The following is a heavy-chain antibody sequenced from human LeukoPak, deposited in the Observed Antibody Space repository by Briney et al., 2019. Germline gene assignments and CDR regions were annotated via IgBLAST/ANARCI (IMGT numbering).Heavy chain of an antibody. CDR2: ITGTGGTT. CDR3: ANEREARRFDY. Sequence: GGSLRLSCVASGFALSNFALTWVRQAPGKGLEWVSAITGTGGTTHYTDSVKGRFTISRDNSKNTLYLQMNSLRVGDTAMYYCANEREARRFDYWGQGTLVTVSS. V-gene: IGHV3-23*01. D-gene: IGHD6-6*01. J-gene: IGHJ4*02. CDR1: GFALSNFA.